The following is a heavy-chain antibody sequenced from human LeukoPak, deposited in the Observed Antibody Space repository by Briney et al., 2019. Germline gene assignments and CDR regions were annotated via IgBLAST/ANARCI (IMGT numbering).Heavy chain of an antibody. CDR2: ISSISTII. V-gene: IGHV3-48*02. J-gene: IGHJ4*02. CDR1: GFTFNSFS. D-gene: IGHD1-26*01. Sequence: PGGSLRLSCAASGFTFNSFSMNWVRQAPGEGLEWVSYISSISTIIYYAGSVKGRFTISRDNAKNSLYLQMNSLRDEDTAVYYCARDLHSGAYTFDSWGQGTLVTVSS. CDR3: ARDLHSGAYTFDS.